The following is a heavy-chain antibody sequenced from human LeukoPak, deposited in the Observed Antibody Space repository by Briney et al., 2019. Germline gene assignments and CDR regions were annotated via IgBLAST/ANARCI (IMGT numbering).Heavy chain of an antibody. J-gene: IGHJ3*02. CDR3: TTGGSRPCPRPDAFAI. V-gene: IGHV3-15*01. CDR1: GVTFSSAW. D-gene: IGHD3-10*01. CDR2: IISNTDGGTI. Sequence: PGGSLRLSCAASGVTFSSAWMNWVRQAPGKGLEWVGRIISNTDGGTIDYAAPVKGRFTMSRDDSKNTLFLQMNSLKTEDTAMYYCTTGGSRPCPRPDAFAIWGQGTMVTVSS.